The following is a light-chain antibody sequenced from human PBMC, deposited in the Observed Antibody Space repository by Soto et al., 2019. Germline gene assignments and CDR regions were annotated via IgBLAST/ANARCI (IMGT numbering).Light chain of an antibody. CDR1: QDLSSS. CDR2: AAS. J-gene: IGKJ3*01. Sequence: DIQLTQSPSFLSAFGGDRVTITCWASQDLSSSLAWYQQKSGKAPKLLIYAASTLQKGVPSRFSGSGSGTEFTLTISSLQPADFATDYCQQLNTYTLFTFGPGTEVEI. V-gene: IGKV1-9*01. CDR3: QQLNTYTLFT.